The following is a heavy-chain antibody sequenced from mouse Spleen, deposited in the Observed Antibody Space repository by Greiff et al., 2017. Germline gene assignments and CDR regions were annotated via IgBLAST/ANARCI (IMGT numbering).Heavy chain of an antibody. CDR2: INPYNGAT. CDR1: GYSFTGYY. J-gene: IGHJ2*01. CDR3: ARDDGLYYFDY. D-gene: IGHD2-3*01. Sequence: EVKLVESGPELVKPGASVKISCKASGYSFTGYYMHWVKQSHVKSLEWIGRINPYNGATSYNQNFKDKASLTVDKSSSTAYMELHSLTYEDSAVYFCARDDGLYYFDYWGQGTTLTVSS. V-gene: IGHV1-31*01.